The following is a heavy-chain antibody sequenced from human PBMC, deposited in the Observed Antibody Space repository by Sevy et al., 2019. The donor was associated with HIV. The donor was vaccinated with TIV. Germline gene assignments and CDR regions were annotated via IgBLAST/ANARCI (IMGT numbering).Heavy chain of an antibody. V-gene: IGHV3-48*01. CDR2: ISSSSNTI. CDR1: GFAFSTYS. D-gene: IGHD2-2*01. CDR3: ARGAKDIVVVPAATVYYYYGMDV. J-gene: IGHJ6*02. Sequence: GGSLRLSCSASGFAFSTYSMNWVRQAPGKGLEWVSYISSSSNTIYYVDSVKGRFTISRDNAKNSLYLQMNSLRAEDTAVYYCARGAKDIVVVPAATVYYYYGMDVWGQGTTVTVSS.